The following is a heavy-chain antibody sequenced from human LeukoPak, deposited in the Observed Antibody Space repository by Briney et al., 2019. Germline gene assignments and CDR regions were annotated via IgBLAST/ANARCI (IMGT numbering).Heavy chain of an antibody. D-gene: IGHD5-18*01. Sequence: GGSLRLSCAASGFTFSSYSMNWLRQAPGKGLEWVSSISSSSSYIYYADSVKGRFTISRDNAKNSLYLQMNSLRAEDTAVYYSARDLVDTAMVYYYYYYMDVWGKETTVTVSS. J-gene: IGHJ6*03. V-gene: IGHV3-21*01. CDR1: GFTFSSYS. CDR3: ARDLVDTAMVYYYYYYMDV. CDR2: ISSSSSYI.